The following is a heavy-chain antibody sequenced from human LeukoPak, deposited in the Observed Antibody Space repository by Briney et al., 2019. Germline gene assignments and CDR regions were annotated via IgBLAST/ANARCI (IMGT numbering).Heavy chain of an antibody. CDR3: ARDHGYTYGLSGYYYGMDV. CDR1: GFTFSSYA. D-gene: IGHD5-18*01. CDR2: ITSSGGRT. J-gene: IGHJ6*02. Sequence: GGSLRLSCAASGFTFSSYAMHWVRQAPGKGLEYVSAITSSGGRTYYADSLKGRFTISRDNSKNTLYLQMGGLRAEDMAVYYCARDHGYTYGLSGYYYGMDVWGQGTTVTVSS. V-gene: IGHV3-64*02.